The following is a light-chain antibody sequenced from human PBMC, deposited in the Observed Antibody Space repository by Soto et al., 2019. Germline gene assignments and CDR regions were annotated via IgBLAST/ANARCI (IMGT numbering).Light chain of an antibody. J-gene: IGKJ4*01. CDR3: QQLYSFPHT. CDR1: QDFSNF. Sequence: DIQSTQSPSFLSASIGDRVTITCRASQDFSNFLAWYQQKPGRAPKLLMYDASTLQSGVPSRFSGSGSGTEFTLTISSLQPEDYATYYCQQLYSFPHTFGRGTKVDIK. CDR2: DAS. V-gene: IGKV1-9*01.